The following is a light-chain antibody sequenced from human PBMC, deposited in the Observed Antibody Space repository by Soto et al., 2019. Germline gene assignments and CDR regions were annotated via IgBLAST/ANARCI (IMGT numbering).Light chain of an antibody. V-gene: IGKV3-11*01. Sequence: EIVLTQSPATLSLSPGERATLSCRTSQSVISYFAWYQQKPGRAPRLLIYDASNRATGIPARFIGSGYGTDFTLTINSLEPEDFAVYYCQQRSNWPITFGQGTRLEIK. CDR2: DAS. CDR1: QSVISY. CDR3: QQRSNWPIT. J-gene: IGKJ5*01.